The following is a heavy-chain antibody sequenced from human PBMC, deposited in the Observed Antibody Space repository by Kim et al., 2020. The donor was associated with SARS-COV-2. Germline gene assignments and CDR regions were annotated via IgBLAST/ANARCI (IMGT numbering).Heavy chain of an antibody. J-gene: IGHJ4*02. Sequence: GGSLRLSCAASGFAFNSYAMHWVRQAPGKGLEWVAIISYDGSDKYYTDSVKGRFTISRDNSKNTLYLQMNSLRAEDTAVYYCARDGIEYYGSGRYYWGQG. V-gene: IGHV3-30*04. D-gene: IGHD3-10*01. CDR2: ISYDGSDK. CDR3: ARDGIEYYGSGRYY. CDR1: GFAFNSYA.